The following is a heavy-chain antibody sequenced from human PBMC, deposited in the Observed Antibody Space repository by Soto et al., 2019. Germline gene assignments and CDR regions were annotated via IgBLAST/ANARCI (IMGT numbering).Heavy chain of an antibody. V-gene: IGHV3-48*02. CDR3: ARGGEYTDAFDI. CDR2: ISSSSSTR. D-gene: IGHD2-2*02. Sequence: EVQLVESGGGLVQPGGSLRLSCAASGFTFSSYSMNWVRQAPGKGLEWVSYISSSSSTRYYADSVKGRFTISRDNAKNSLYLQMNSLSDEDTAVYYCARGGEYTDAFDIWGQGTMVTVSS. J-gene: IGHJ3*02. CDR1: GFTFSSYS.